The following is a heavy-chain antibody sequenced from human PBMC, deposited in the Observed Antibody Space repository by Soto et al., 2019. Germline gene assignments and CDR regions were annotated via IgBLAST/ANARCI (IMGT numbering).Heavy chain of an antibody. J-gene: IGHJ6*02. CDR1: GFTFSSYG. D-gene: IGHD3-10*01. CDR2: ISYDGSNK. CDR3: AKTLLVRGSGSNVYYYYYGMDV. Sequence: PGGSLRLSCAASGFTFSSYGMHWVRQAPGKGLEWVAVISYDGSNKYYADYVKGRFTISRDNSKNTLYLQMNSLRAEDTAVYYCAKTLLVRGSGSNVYYYYYGMDVWGQGTTVTVSS. V-gene: IGHV3-30*18.